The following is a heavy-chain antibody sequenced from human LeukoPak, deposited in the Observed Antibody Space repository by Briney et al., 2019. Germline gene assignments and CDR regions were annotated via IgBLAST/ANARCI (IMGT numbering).Heavy chain of an antibody. Sequence: GASVKVSCKASGGTFSSYAISWVRQAPGQGLEWMGGIIPIFGTANYAQKFQGRVTITADKSTSTAYMELSSLRSEDTAVYYCASARGPGDILTGYPSLYYYYYMDVWGKGTTVTASS. J-gene: IGHJ6*03. CDR1: GGTFSSYA. CDR2: IIPIFGTA. CDR3: ASARGPGDILTGYPSLYYYYYMDV. V-gene: IGHV1-69*06. D-gene: IGHD3-9*01.